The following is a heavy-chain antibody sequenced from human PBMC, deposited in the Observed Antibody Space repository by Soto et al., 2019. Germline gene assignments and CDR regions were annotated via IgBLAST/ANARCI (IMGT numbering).Heavy chain of an antibody. J-gene: IGHJ4*02. Sequence: GGSLRLSCAASGFTFSSYWMHLVRQAPGKGLVWVSRINSDGSSTSYADSVKGRFTISRDNAKNTLYLQMNSLRAEDTAVYYCARDLSKQYSGYEVAFDYWGEGTLVTVSS. CDR1: GFTFSSYW. CDR2: INSDGSST. D-gene: IGHD5-12*01. V-gene: IGHV3-74*01. CDR3: ARDLSKQYSGYEVAFDY.